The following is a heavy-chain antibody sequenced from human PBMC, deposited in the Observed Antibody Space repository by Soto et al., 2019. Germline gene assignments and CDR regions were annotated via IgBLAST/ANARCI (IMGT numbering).Heavy chain of an antibody. V-gene: IGHV3-72*01. Sequence: EVQLVESGGGLVQPGGSLRLSCAASGFTFSDHYMDWVRQAPGKGLEWVGRTRNKANSDTTEYAASVKGRFTISRDDSNNSLYLQMNGLKTEYTAVYYCARERAMDTVTTGEDDYYYYGMDVWGQRTTVTVSS. CDR3: ARERAMDTVTTGEDDYYYYGMDV. CDR1: GFTFSDHY. D-gene: IGHD4-17*01. CDR2: TRNKANSDTT. J-gene: IGHJ6*02.